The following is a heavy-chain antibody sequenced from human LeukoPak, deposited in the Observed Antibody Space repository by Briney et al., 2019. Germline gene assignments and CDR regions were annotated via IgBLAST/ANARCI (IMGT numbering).Heavy chain of an antibody. CDR2: TYYRSKWYN. CDR3: ARELEMATIYSYFDY. Sequence: SQTLSLTCAVSGDSFSSNSAAWIWLRQSPSRGLEWLGRTYYRSKWYNDYAVSVKSRITINPDTSKNQFSLQLNCVTPEDTAVYYCARELEMATIYSYFDYWGQGTLVTVSS. CDR1: GDSFSSNSAA. J-gene: IGHJ4*02. V-gene: IGHV6-1*01. D-gene: IGHD5-24*01.